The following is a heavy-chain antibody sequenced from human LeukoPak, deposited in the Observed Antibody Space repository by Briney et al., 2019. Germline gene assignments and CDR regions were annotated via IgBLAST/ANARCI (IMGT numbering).Heavy chain of an antibody. J-gene: IGHJ4*01. CDR1: GFTFDDYG. CDR2: IKQDGNEK. Sequence: PGGSLRLSCAASGFTFDDYGMSWVRQAPGKGLEWVANIKQDGNEKYYVDSVKGRFTISRDNAKNSLYLQMNSLRAEDTAVYYCARDTLGEGDDSDYAVYYFDYWGHGTLVTVSS. V-gene: IGHV3-7*01. D-gene: IGHD5-12*01. CDR3: ARDTLGEGDDSDYAVYYFDY.